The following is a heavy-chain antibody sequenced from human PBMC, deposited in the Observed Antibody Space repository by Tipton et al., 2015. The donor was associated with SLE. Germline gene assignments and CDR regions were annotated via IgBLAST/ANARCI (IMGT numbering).Heavy chain of an antibody. CDR2: IRNDGSNQ. D-gene: IGHD2/OR15-2a*01. Sequence: SLRLSCAASGFTFSRNGIHWVRQAPGKGLEWVALIRNDGSNQYYADSVKGLFTISRDNPNNTVYLQMESLTTGDTAVYYCAKDVSSSTAYDSWGQGTLVTVSS. V-gene: IGHV3-30*02. CDR3: AKDVSSSTAYDS. J-gene: IGHJ5*01. CDR1: GFTFSRNG.